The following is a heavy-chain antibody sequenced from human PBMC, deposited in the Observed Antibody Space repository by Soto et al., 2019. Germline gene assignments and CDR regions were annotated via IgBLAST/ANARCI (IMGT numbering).Heavy chain of an antibody. Sequence: PGESLKISCKGSGYSFTVYWISWVRQMPGKGLEWMGRIDPSDSYTNYSPSFQGHVTISADKSISTAYLQWSSLKASDTAMYYCARHEGGLQNWFDPWGQGTLVTVSS. CDR2: IDPSDSYT. D-gene: IGHD4-4*01. V-gene: IGHV5-10-1*01. CDR1: GYSFTVYW. J-gene: IGHJ5*02. CDR3: ARHEGGLQNWFDP.